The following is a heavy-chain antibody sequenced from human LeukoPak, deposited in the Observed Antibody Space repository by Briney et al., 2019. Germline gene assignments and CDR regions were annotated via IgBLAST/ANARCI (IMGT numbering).Heavy chain of an antibody. V-gene: IGHV3-11*01. CDR2: ISNCGSSI. Sequence: PGGSLRLSCAASGFTFSDYYMSWVRQAPGKGLEWVSYISNCGSSIYYADSVQGRFTISRDNAKNSVYLQMNSLRAEHTAVYYCARERASFDFWSAYYSSWGQGTLVTVSS. D-gene: IGHD3-3*01. CDR3: ARERASFDFWSAYYSS. J-gene: IGHJ5*02. CDR1: GFTFSDYY.